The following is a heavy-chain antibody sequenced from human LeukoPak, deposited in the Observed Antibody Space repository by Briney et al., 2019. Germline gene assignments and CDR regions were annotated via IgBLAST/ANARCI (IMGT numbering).Heavy chain of an antibody. D-gene: IGHD2-8*01. CDR3: AGGPGYCTNGVCYTIDY. CDR2: IYYSGST. Sequence: SETLSLTCTVSGGSISSSSYYWGWIRQPPGKGLEWIGSIYYSGSTYYNPSLKSRVTISVDTSKNQFSLKLSSVTAADTAVYYCAGGPGYCTNGVCYTIDYWGQGTLVTVSS. J-gene: IGHJ4*02. CDR1: GGSISSSSYY. V-gene: IGHV4-39*07.